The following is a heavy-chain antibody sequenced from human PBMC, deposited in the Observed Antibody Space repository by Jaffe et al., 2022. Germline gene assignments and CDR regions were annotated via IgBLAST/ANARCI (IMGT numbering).Heavy chain of an antibody. D-gene: IGHD4-17*01. CDR1: GFTFSSYW. Sequence: EVQLVESGGGLVQPGGSLRLSCAASGFTFSSYWMSWVRQAPGKGLEWVANIKQDGSEKYYVDSVKGRFTISRDNAKNSLYLQMNSLRAEDTAVYYCARDPPTIKDYGDYSGAFDIWGQGTMVTVSS. CDR3: ARDPPTIKDYGDYSGAFDI. CDR2: IKQDGSEK. J-gene: IGHJ3*02. V-gene: IGHV3-7*01.